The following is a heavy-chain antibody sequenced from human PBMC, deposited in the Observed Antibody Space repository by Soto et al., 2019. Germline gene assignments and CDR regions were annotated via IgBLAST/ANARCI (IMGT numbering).Heavy chain of an antibody. J-gene: IGHJ4*02. Sequence: GGSLRLSCAASGFTFSSYWMSWVRQAPGKGLEWVANIKQDGSDKYYVDSVKGRFTISRDNAKNSLYLQMDSLRAEDTAIYYCEREGFVAATECVYWGQGTLVTVSS. CDR2: IKQDGSDK. CDR3: EREGFVAATECVY. D-gene: IGHD1-26*01. V-gene: IGHV3-7*01. CDR1: GFTFSSYW.